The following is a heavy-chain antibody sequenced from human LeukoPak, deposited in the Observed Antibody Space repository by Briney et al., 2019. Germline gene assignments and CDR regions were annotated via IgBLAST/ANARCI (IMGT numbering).Heavy chain of an antibody. CDR3: AKLSSSWYEFDY. D-gene: IGHD6-13*01. CDR1: GFTFSSYE. CDR2: ISSSGSTI. Sequence: PGGSLRLSCAASGFTFSSYEMNWVRQAPGKGLEWVSYISSSGSTIYYADSVKGRFTISRDNAKNSLYLQINSLRAGDTAVFYCAKLSSSWYEFDYWGQGTLVTVSS. V-gene: IGHV3-48*03. J-gene: IGHJ4*02.